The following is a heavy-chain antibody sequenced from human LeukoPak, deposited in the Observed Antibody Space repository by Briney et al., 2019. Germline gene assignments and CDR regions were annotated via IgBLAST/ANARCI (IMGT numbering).Heavy chain of an antibody. J-gene: IGHJ6*02. CDR3: VKEIRRNYFYGMDV. V-gene: IGHV3-30*02. CDR1: GFSFSNSD. CDR2: IRYDGSNK. Sequence: PGGSLRLSCAASGFSFSNSDMHWVRQAPGKGLEWVAFIRYDGSNKYYEDSVKGRLTISRDNAKSTLFLRMYSLRPEDTAVYYCVKEIRRNYFYGMDVWGQGTSVTV.